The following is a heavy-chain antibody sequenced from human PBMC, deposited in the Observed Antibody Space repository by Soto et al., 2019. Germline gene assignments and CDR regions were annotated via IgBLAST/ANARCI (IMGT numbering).Heavy chain of an antibody. D-gene: IGHD3-10*01. Sequence: TLSLTCPVSGFSIISYYWSWIRQPTGKGLEWIGYIYYSTSLKTRLTISEDTSKNQVALTMTNMDPVDTATYYCARIPHYSDTYYMDSWGQGTLVTVSS. V-gene: IGHV2-70*18. CDR1: GFSIISYYW. CDR2: GYI. J-gene: IGHJ4*02. CDR3: ARIPHYSDTYYMDS.